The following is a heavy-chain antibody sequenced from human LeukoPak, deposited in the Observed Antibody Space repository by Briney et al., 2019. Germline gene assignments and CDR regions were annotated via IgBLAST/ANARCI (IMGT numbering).Heavy chain of an antibody. D-gene: IGHD4-17*01. CDR3: AKPYYGTDAFDI. Sequence: ASVKVSCKASGGTFSSYAISWVRQAPGQGLEWMGWMNPNSGNTGYAQKFQGRVTMTRNTSISTAYMELSSLRSEDTAVYYCAKPYYGTDAFDIWGQGTMVTVSS. J-gene: IGHJ3*02. CDR2: MNPNSGNT. V-gene: IGHV1-8*02. CDR1: GGTFSSYA.